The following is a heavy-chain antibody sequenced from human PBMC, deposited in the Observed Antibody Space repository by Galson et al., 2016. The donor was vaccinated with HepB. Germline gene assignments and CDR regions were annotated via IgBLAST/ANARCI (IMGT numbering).Heavy chain of an antibody. V-gene: IGHV3-53*01. Sequence: SLRLSCAASGFTVSSYYMSWVRQAPGKGLEWVSVFYSGGSTYYADSVKGRFTISRDNSKNTLYLQMNSLIAEDTAVYYFARDRGAVTVDAFDIWGQGTMVTVSS. CDR1: GFTVSSYY. J-gene: IGHJ3*02. CDR3: ARDRGAVTVDAFDI. CDR2: FYSGGST. D-gene: IGHD2-21*02.